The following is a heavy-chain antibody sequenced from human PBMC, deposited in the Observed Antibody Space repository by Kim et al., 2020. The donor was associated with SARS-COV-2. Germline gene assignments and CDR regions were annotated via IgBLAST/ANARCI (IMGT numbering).Heavy chain of an antibody. Sequence: GESLKISCKGSGYSFTSYWIGWVRQMPGKGLEWMGIIYPGDSDTRYSPSFQGQVTISADKSISTAYLQWSSLKASDTAMYYCARTADDYGDSPNFVAFDIWGQGTMVTVSS. V-gene: IGHV5-51*01. CDR3: ARTADDYGDSPNFVAFDI. CDR2: IYPGDSDT. CDR1: GYSFTSYW. J-gene: IGHJ3*02. D-gene: IGHD4-17*01.